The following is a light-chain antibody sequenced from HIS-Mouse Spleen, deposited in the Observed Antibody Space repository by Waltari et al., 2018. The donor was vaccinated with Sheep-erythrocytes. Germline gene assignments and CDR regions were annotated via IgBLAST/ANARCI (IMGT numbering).Light chain of an antibody. CDR3: QSYDSSLSGSV. CDR2: GNG. J-gene: IGLJ2*01. V-gene: IGLV1-40*01. Sequence: QSVLTQPPSVSGAPGQRVTISCTGSSSNIGAGYDVHWYQPLPGTAPKLHIYGNGNRPSGVPDRFSGSKSGTSASLAITGLQAEDEADYYCQSYDSSLSGSVCGGGTKLTVL. CDR1: SSNIGAGYD.